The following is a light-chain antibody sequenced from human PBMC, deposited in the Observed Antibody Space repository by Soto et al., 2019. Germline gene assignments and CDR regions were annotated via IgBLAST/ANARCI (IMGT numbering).Light chain of an antibody. CDR3: LQNFDYPFP. J-gene: IGKJ5*01. CDR1: QYIRDE. Sequence: AIHMTQSPSSLSASVGDRVTITCRASQYIRDELAWYQQRAGKAPHLLIYEATTLHSGVPSRFSGSGSGTDFSLTISGLQPEDFTTYYCLQNFDYPFPFGQVTRLAI. CDR2: EAT. V-gene: IGKV1-6*01.